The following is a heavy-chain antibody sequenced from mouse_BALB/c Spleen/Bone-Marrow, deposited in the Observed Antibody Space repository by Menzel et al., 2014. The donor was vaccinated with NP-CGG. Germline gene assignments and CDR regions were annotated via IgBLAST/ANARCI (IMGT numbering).Heavy chain of an antibody. V-gene: IGHV1-87*01. CDR2: IYPGDGDT. D-gene: IGHD2-4*01. CDR3: ARGNYEGAMDY. CDR1: GYTFTGYW. Sequence: VHLVESGAELARPGASVKLSCKASGYTFTGYWMQWIKQRPGQGLEWIGAIYPGDGDTRYTQKFKGKATLTADKSSSTAYMQLSSLASEDSAVYYCARGNYEGAMDYWGQGTSVTVSS. J-gene: IGHJ4*01.